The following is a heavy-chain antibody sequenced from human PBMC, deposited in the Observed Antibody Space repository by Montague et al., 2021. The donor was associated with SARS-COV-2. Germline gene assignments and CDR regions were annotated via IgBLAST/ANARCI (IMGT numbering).Heavy chain of an antibody. CDR3: ARGRQHFNMIVVVMTGGEYYFDY. CDR1: GGSITVYY. J-gene: IGHJ4*02. Sequence: SETLSLTCAVYGGSITVYYWSWIRQPPGKGREWMGEINNGGTSNNNPPLKSGVPLSVATPKNQFPRYLGDVTAADTAVYSCARGRQHFNMIVVVMTGGEYYFDYWAQGTLVTVSS. CDR2: INNGGTS. V-gene: IGHV4-34*01. D-gene: IGHD3-22*01.